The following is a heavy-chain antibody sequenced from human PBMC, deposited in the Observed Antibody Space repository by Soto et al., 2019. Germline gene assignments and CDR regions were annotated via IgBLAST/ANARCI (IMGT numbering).Heavy chain of an antibody. CDR1: GGTFSSYT. CDR3: ARAGPSSSSYYYYYMDV. V-gene: IGHV1-69*02. D-gene: IGHD6-6*01. J-gene: IGHJ6*03. CDR2: IIPILGIA. Sequence: ASVKVSCKASGGTFSSYTISWVRRAPGQGLEWMGRIIPILGIANYAQKFQGRVTITADKSTSTAYMELSSLRSEDTAVYYCARAGPSSSSYYYYYMDVWGKGTTVTVSS.